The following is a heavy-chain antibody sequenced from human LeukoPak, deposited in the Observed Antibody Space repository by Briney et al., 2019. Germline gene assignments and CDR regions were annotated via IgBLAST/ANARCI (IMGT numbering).Heavy chain of an antibody. D-gene: IGHD3-22*01. Sequence: GGSLRLSCAASGFTFSSYAMSWVRQAPGKGLEWVSAISGSGGSTYYADSVKGRFTISRDNSKNTLYLQMNSLRAEDTAVYYRANLSRITMIVVVPRFDYWGQGTLVPVSS. CDR2: ISGSGGST. J-gene: IGHJ4*02. V-gene: IGHV3-23*01. CDR3: ANLSRITMIVVVPRFDY. CDR1: GFTFSSYA.